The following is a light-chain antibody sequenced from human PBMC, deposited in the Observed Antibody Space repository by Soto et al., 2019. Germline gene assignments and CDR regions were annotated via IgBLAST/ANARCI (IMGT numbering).Light chain of an antibody. CDR2: AAS. Sequence: DIQMTQSPSSLSASVGDRVTITCRASQSISSYLNWYQQKPGKAPKLLIYAASSLQSGVPSRFSGSGSGTDFTLTISSLHPEDFATYYCQQSYSTPLYPFGQGTKLEIK. J-gene: IGKJ2*01. V-gene: IGKV1-39*01. CDR1: QSISSY. CDR3: QQSYSTPLYP.